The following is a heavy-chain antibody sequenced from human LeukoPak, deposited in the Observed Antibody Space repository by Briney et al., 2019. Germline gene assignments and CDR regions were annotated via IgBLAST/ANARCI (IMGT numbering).Heavy chain of an antibody. V-gene: IGHV5-10-1*01. D-gene: IGHD2-15*01. CDR1: GYSFTSYW. CDR3: ARQGCCSGGSCFFDY. CDR2: IDPSDSYT. J-gene: IGHJ4*02. Sequence: GESLRISCKGSGYSFTSYWISWVRQMPGKGLEWMGRIDPSDSYTNYSPSFQGHVTISADKSISTAYLQWSSLKASDTAMYYCARQGCCSGGSCFFDYWGQGTLVTVSS.